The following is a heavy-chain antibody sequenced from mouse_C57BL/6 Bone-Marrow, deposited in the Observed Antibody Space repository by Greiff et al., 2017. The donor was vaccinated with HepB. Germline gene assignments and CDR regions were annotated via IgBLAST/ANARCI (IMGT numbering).Heavy chain of an antibody. CDR1: GYTFTSYG. J-gene: IGHJ2*01. CDR2: IYPRSGNT. CDR3: ARWRPITTVVAGHYFDY. Sequence: VKLVESGAELARPGASVKLSCKASGYTFTSYGISWVKQRTGQGLEWIGEIYPRSGNTYYNEKFKGKATLTADKSSSTAYMELRSLTSEDSAVYFCARWRPITTVVAGHYFDYWGQGTTLTVSS. V-gene: IGHV1-81*01. D-gene: IGHD1-1*01.